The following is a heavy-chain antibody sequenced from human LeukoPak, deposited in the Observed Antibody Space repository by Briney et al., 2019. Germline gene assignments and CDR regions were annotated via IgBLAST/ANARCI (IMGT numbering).Heavy chain of an antibody. D-gene: IGHD5-12*01. Sequence: SETLSLTCTVSGGSVSSGSHYWSWIWQPPGKGLEWIGYIYYSGSTNYNPSLKSRVTMSVDTSKNQFSLKLRPVTAADTAVYYCAREYSGYDGTQFDYWGQGTLVTVSS. J-gene: IGHJ4*02. V-gene: IGHV4-61*01. CDR1: GGSVSSGSHY. CDR2: IYYSGST. CDR3: AREYSGYDGTQFDY.